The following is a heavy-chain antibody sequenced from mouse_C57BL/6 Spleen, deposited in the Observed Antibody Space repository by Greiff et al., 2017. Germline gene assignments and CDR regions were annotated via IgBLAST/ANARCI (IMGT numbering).Heavy chain of an antibody. CDR3: ARHEAGFITTVVASRYAMDY. D-gene: IGHD1-1*01. V-gene: IGHV1-62-2*01. CDR2: FYPGSGSI. J-gene: IGHJ4*01. CDR1: GYTFTEYT. Sequence: VQLQQSGAELVKPGASVKLSCKASGYTFTEYTIHWVKQRSGQGLEWIGWFYPGSGSIKYNEKFKDKATSTADKSSSTVYMELSRLTSEDSAVYFCARHEAGFITTVVASRYAMDYWGQGTSVTVSS.